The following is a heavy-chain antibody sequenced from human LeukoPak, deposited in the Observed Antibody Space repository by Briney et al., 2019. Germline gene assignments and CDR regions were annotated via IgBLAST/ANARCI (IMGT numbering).Heavy chain of an antibody. J-gene: IGHJ4*02. V-gene: IGHV3-21*01. CDR1: GFTFSSYA. D-gene: IGHD3-9*01. Sequence: GGSLRLSCAASGFTFSSYAMSWVRQAPGKGLEWVSSISSSSSHIHYADSVKGRFTISRDNAKNSLYLQMNSLRAEDTAVYYCARDPYDILIGPYFDYWGQGTLVTVSS. CDR2: ISSSSSHI. CDR3: ARDPYDILIGPYFDY.